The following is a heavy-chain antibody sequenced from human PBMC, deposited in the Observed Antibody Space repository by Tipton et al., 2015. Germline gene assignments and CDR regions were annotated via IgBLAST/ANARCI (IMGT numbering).Heavy chain of an antibody. CDR1: GFIFGDYS. CDR2: IHYSGAA. V-gene: IGHV4-31*01. Sequence: TLSLTCTPSGFIFGDYSVTWVRQAPGKGLEWVGYIHYSGAAHYNPSLKSLVTISVDVSKNQFSLKLTSLTAADTAVYYCARGVELRDTTGYYRYFFDYWGQGTLVTVSS. D-gene: IGHD3-22*01. CDR3: ARGVELRDTTGYYRYFFDY. J-gene: IGHJ4*02.